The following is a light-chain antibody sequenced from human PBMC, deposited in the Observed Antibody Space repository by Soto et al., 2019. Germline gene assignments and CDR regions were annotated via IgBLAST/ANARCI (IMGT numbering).Light chain of an antibody. V-gene: IGKV3D-7*01. J-gene: IGKJ1*01. Sequence: EIVMTQSPATLSLSPGERATLSCRASQSVSSSHLSWYQQKPGQAPRLLIYGASTRATGIPARFSGSESGTDFTLTISSLQPEDFAVYYCQQDYNLPWTFGQGTKVEIK. CDR3: QQDYNLPWT. CDR1: QSVSSSH. CDR2: GAS.